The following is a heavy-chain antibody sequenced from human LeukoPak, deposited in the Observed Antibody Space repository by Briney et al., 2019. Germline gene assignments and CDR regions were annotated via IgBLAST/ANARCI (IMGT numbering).Heavy chain of an antibody. J-gene: IGHJ2*01. CDR2: ISPYNGGT. Sequence: ASVKVSCKASGYTFTGYHVHWVRQAPGQGLEWIGSISPYNGGTKFAQNFQGRVSMTSDASISTASMELRSLTSDDTAVYYCARGKVGVDWCFDIWGRGTLVSVSS. CDR1: GYTFTGYH. D-gene: IGHD1-26*01. CDR3: ARGKVGVDWCFDI. V-gene: IGHV1-2*02.